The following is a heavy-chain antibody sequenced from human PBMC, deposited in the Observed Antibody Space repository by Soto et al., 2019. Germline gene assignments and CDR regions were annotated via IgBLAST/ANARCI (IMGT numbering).Heavy chain of an antibody. V-gene: IGHV3-74*01. D-gene: IGHD4-17*01. J-gene: IGHJ4*02. Sequence: EVQLVESGGGLVQPAGSLRLSCAASGFTFSSYWMHWVRQAPGKGLVWVSRIKSDGSDTSYADSVKGRFTISRDNAKKTLYLQMSSLRAEDTAVYYCVRVAHGDLGGWGQGTLVSVSS. CDR2: IKSDGSDT. CDR3: VRVAHGDLGG. CDR1: GFTFSSYW.